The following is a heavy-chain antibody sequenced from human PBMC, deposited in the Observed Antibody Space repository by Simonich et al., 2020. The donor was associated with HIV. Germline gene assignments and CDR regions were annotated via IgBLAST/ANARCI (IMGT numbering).Heavy chain of an antibody. J-gene: IGHJ4*02. Sequence: QVQLQQWGAGLLKPSETLSLTCAVYGGSFSGYYWSWIRQPPGKGVEWTGEINHSGITNYKSSLNSRATISVDKSKNQFSLKLSSVTAADTAIYYCARRDRELILYFDYWGQGNLVTVSS. CDR1: GGSFSGYY. D-gene: IGHD3-3*01. V-gene: IGHV4-34*01. CDR3: ARRDRELILYFDY. CDR2: INHSGIT.